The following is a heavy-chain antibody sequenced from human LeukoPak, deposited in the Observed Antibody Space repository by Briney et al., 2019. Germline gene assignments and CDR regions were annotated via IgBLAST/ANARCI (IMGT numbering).Heavy chain of an antibody. J-gene: IGHJ3*02. CDR1: GFTFSDYY. CDR2: IRNKASGGTT. Sequence: GGSLRLSCAASGFTFSDYYMSWIRQAPGKGLEWVGFIRNKASGGTTEYAASVKGRFTISRDDSRSIAYLQMNSLKSEDTAFYYCATRNGYDILTGYYPYAFDIWGQGTMVTVSS. CDR3: ATRNGYDILTGYYPYAFDI. D-gene: IGHD3-9*01. V-gene: IGHV3-71*01.